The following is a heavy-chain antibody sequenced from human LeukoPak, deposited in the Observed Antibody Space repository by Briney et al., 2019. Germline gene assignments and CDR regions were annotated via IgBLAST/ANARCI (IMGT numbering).Heavy chain of an antibody. J-gene: IGHJ4*02. D-gene: IGHD3-10*01. CDR1: GYTFTSYA. CDR2: INAGNGNT. V-gene: IGHV1-3*01. CDR3: ARIWFGELSDY. Sequence: ASVNVSCKASGYTFTSYAMHWVRQAPGQRLEWMGWINAGNGNTKYSQKFQGRVTITRDTSASTAYMELSSLRSEDTAVYYCARIWFGELSDYWGQGTLVTVSS.